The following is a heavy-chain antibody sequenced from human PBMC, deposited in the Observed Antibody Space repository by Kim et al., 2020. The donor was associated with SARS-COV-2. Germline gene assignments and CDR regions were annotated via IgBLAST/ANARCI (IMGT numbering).Heavy chain of an antibody. Sequence: GGSLRLSCAASGFTFSTYSLTWVRQAPGKGLEWVSYINGNSAIIHYADSVKGRFTISRDNAKNSVFLQMNSLRGDDTAVYFCVRAGPYDSSGYLRDFDY. CDR3: VRAGPYDSSGYLRDFDY. CDR1: GFTFSTYS. V-gene: IGHV3-48*04. J-gene: IGHJ4*01. D-gene: IGHD3-22*01. CDR2: INGNSAII.